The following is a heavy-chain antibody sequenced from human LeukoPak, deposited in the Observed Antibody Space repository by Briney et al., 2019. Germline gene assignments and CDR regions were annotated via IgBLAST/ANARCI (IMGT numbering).Heavy chain of an antibody. V-gene: IGHV3-23*01. D-gene: IGHD6-19*01. CDR3: ARDQYSSVNWFDP. Sequence: GGSLRLSCAASGFTFSSYAMSWVRQAPGKGLEWVSGISGSGGSTYYADSVKGRFTISKDNSKNTLYLQMNSLRAEDTAVYYCARDQYSSVNWFDPWGQGTLVTVSS. J-gene: IGHJ5*02. CDR1: GFTFSSYA. CDR2: ISGSGGST.